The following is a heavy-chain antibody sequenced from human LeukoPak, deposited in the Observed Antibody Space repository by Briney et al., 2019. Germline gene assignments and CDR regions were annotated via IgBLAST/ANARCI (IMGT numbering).Heavy chain of an antibody. V-gene: IGHV3-21*01. CDR3: ARYCDSSRCNYYYHMDD. Sequence: PGGSLRLSCATSGFTFSNYGMNWVRQGSGKGLEWVSSISNSGSYIYYADSVKGRFTISRDNAKNSLFLQMSSLRAEDTAVYYCARYCDSSRCNYYYHMDDRGKGTTVTVSS. D-gene: IGHD2/OR15-2a*01. CDR1: GFTFSNYG. CDR2: ISNSGSYI. J-gene: IGHJ6*03.